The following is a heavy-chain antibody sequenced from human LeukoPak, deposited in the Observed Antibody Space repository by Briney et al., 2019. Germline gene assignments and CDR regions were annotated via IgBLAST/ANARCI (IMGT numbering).Heavy chain of an antibody. CDR3: ARDRYSGSYYFDY. J-gene: IGHJ4*02. CDR1: GFTFSDYY. Sequence: GGSLRPSCAASGFTFSDYYMSWIRQAPGKGLEWVSYISSSGSTIYYADSVKGRFTISRDNAKNSLYLQMNSLRAEDTAVYYCARDRYSGSYYFDYWGQGTLVTVSS. CDR2: ISSSGSTI. V-gene: IGHV3-11*04. D-gene: IGHD1-26*01.